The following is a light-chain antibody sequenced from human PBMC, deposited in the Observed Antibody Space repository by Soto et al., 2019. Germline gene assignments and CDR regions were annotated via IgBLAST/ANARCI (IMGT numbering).Light chain of an antibody. V-gene: IGLV2-11*01. CDR2: DVS. CDR3: CSYAGSYTVGV. J-gene: IGLJ2*01. CDR1: SSDVGGYNY. Sequence: QSALTQPRSVSGSPGQSVTISCTGTSSDVGGYNYVSWYQQHPGKAPKLMIYDVSKRPSGVPDRFSGSKSGNTASLTISGLQAEDEGDYYCCSYAGSYTVGVFGGGTQLTVL.